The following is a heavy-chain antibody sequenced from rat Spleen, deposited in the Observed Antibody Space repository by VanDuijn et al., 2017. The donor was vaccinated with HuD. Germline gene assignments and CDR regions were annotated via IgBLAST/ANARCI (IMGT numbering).Heavy chain of an antibody. CDR1: GFTFSDYA. J-gene: IGHJ1*01. Sequence: EVQLVESGGGLVQPGRSLKLSCAASGFTFSDYAMAWVRQAPKKGLEWVATIIYDGSSTYYRDSVKGRFTISRDNAKSTLYLQMDSLRSEDTATYYCARHSSGERGYWYFDFWGPGTMVTVSS. V-gene: IGHV5-17*01. CDR2: IIYDGSST. D-gene: IGHD1-1*01. CDR3: ARHSSGERGYWYFDF.